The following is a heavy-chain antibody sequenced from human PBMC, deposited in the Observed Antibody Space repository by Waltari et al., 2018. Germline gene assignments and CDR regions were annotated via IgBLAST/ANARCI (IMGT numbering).Heavy chain of an antibody. J-gene: IGHJ4*02. CDR1: GFTFSNFA. CDR3: ARVGAIISLDY. D-gene: IGHD3-16*01. V-gene: IGHV3-21*01. CDR2: ISSTSRYI. Sequence: EVQLVESGGGLVNPGGSLRLSCAASGFTFSNFAINWVRQAPGKGLEWVSSISSTSRYIYYADSVKGRFTISRDNAKNSLYLQMNSLRADDTAVYYCARVGAIISLDYWGQGTLVTVSS.